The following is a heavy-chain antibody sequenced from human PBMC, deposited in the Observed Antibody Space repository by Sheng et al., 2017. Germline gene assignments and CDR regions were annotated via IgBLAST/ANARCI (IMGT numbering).Heavy chain of an antibody. D-gene: IGHD7-27*01. CDR1: GYTFTSYA. Sequence: QVQLVQSGAEVKKPGASVKVSCMASGYTFTSYAMHWVRQAPGQRLEWMGWINAGNGNTKYSQKFQGRVTITRDTSASTASVELSSLRSEDTAVYYCARGSRYHLLGRPNNWFDPWGQGTLVTVSS. V-gene: IGHV1-3*01. J-gene: IGHJ5*02. CDR2: INAGNGNT. CDR3: ARGSRYHLLGRPNNWFDP.